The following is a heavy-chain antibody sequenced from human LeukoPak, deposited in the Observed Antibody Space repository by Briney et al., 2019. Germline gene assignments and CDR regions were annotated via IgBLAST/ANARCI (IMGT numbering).Heavy chain of an antibody. Sequence: GGSLRLSCAASGFIVRDYSMSWLRQGPGKGLEWISYINRSGGIIDYADAVKGRFTISRDSAKNSLYLQMKSLRAEDTGVYYCVREGESYSDTSGYQIDYWGQGTLVSVAS. J-gene: IGHJ4*02. CDR3: VREGESYSDTSGYQIDY. CDR1: GFIVRDYS. CDR2: INRSGGII. D-gene: IGHD3-22*01. V-gene: IGHV3-11*04.